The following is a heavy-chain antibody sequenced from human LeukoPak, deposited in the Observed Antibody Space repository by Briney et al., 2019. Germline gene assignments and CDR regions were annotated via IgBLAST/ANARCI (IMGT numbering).Heavy chain of an antibody. V-gene: IGHV3-30*04. CDR3: ARDPSRLYFDY. CDR2: ISYDGSNK. CDR1: GFTFSSYA. D-gene: IGHD6-25*01. J-gene: IGHJ4*02. Sequence: PGGSLRLSCAASGFTFSSYAMHWVRQAPGKGLEWVAVISYDGSNKYYADSVKGRFTISRDNSKNTLYLQMNSLRAEDTAVYYCARDPSRLYFDYWGQGTLVTASS.